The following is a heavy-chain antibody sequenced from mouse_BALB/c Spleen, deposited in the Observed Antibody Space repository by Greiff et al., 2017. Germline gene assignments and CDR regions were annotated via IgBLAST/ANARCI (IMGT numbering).Heavy chain of an antibody. D-gene: IGHD1-1*01. J-gene: IGHJ2*01. CDR1: GDSITSGY. Sequence: EVKVVESGPSLVKPSQTLSLTCSVTGDSITSGYWNWIRKFPGNKLEYMGYISYSGSTYYNPSLKSRISITRDTSKNQYYLQLNSVTTEDTATYYCASSDYGSSYFDYWGQGTTLTVSS. CDR3: ASSDYGSSYFDY. CDR2: ISYSGST. V-gene: IGHV3-8*02.